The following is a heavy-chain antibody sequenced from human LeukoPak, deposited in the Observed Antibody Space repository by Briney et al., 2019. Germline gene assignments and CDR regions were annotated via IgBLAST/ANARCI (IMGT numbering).Heavy chain of an antibody. CDR2: IKEDGSEK. J-gene: IGHJ3*01. CDR1: VFMFSNYW. D-gene: IGHD7-27*01. CDR3: ASEINWGSGAFDV. Sequence: GGSLRLSCAGSVFMFSNYWMTWVRQAPGKGLEWVANIKEDGSEKYYVDSMKGRFAISRDNAKNSLYLQMNSLRAEDTAVYYCASEINWGSGAFDVWGQGTMVTVSS. V-gene: IGHV3-7*01.